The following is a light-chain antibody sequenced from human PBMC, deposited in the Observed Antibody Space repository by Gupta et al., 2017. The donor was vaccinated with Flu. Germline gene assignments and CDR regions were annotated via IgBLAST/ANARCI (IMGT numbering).Light chain of an antibody. V-gene: IGLV2-14*01. CDR1: SSDFSDYNY. CDR2: DVS. CDR3: ISDSSSNSFV. J-gene: IGLJ1*01. Sequence: SALTQPASVSGSPGRAITISCSGTSSDFSDYNYVSWYQHAPGETPKLMIFDVSIRPSGVSNRFSGSISGNTASLTISGRQDEDEADYYCISDSSSNSFVFGTGTKVSVL.